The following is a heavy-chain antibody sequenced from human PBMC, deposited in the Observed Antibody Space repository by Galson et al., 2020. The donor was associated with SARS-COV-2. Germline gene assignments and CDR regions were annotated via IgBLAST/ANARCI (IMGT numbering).Heavy chain of an antibody. CDR3: AGISRFCATTSCSYFYCYGMDV. Sequence: SVKVSCKASGGTFNSYSISWVRQAPGQGLEWMGGIIPVFGTRNYAQKFRGRVTITADGSTSTVYMEVSSLRSEDTAIYYCAGISRFCATTSCSYFYCYGMDVWGQGTTVTVSS. CDR2: IIPVFGTR. J-gene: IGHJ6*02. CDR1: GGTFNSYS. D-gene: IGHD2-2*01. V-gene: IGHV1-69*13.